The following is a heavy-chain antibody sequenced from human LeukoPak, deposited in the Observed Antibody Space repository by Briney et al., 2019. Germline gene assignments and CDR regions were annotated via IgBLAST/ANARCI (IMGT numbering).Heavy chain of an antibody. J-gene: IGHJ4*02. CDR2: IDYSGST. Sequence: SETLSLTCTVSGCSISSYYWNWIRQPPGKGLEWIGYIDYSGSTNYNPSLKSRVTISIDTSKNQFSLRLTSVTAADSAVYYCARGSDSKSTYFDYWGQGTRVTVSS. D-gene: IGHD5-12*01. V-gene: IGHV4-59*01. CDR1: GCSISSYY. CDR3: ARGSDSKSTYFDY.